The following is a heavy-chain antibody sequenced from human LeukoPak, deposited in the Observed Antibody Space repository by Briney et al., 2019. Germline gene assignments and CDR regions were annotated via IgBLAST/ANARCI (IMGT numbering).Heavy chain of an antibody. V-gene: IGHV1-2*04. CDR1: RYTFTGYY. CDR3: ARTPRGRSTIDRRYYFDY. CDR2: INPNSGGT. Sequence: ASVKVSCKASRYTFTGYYMHWVRQAPGQGLEWVGWINPNSGGTNYALKFQGWVTMTRDTSISTAYMELSRLRSDDTAVYYCARTPRGRSTIDRRYYFDYWGQGTLVTVSS. J-gene: IGHJ4*02. D-gene: IGHD5/OR15-5a*01.